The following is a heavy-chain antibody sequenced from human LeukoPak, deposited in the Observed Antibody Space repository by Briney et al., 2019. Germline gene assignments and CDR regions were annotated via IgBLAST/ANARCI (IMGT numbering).Heavy chain of an antibody. V-gene: IGHV4-59*01. CDR2: IYYSGGT. CDR1: GGSISSYH. D-gene: IGHD3-10*01. J-gene: IGHJ5*02. Sequence: SETLSLTCTVSGGSISSYHWSWIRQPPGKGLEWIGYIYYSGGTNYNPSLKSRVTISVDTSKNQFSLKLSSVTAADTAVYYCAREILLWFGELSYNWFDPWGQGTLVTVSS. CDR3: AREILLWFGELSYNWFDP.